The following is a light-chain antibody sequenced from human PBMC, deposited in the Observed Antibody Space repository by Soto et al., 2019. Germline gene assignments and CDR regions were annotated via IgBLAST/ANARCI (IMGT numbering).Light chain of an antibody. CDR1: SSDIGAYNF. Sequence: QYVLTQPASVTGYPGQSITISCTGTSSDIGAYNFVSWYQQHPGKAPKLMLYDVNIRPSGVSNRFSGSKSGNTASLTIPGLQAEDEADYYCTSWTTSTTMIFGGGTKVTVL. V-gene: IGLV2-14*03. CDR2: DVN. CDR3: TSWTTSTTMI. J-gene: IGLJ2*01.